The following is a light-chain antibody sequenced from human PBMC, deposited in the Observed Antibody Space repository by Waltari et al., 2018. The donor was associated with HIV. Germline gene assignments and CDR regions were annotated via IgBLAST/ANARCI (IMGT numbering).Light chain of an antibody. CDR2: EVN. V-gene: IGLV2-23*02. Sequence: QSALTQPASVSGSPGQSITISCTGTSSNVGSDDLVYWYQQHPGEAPKLIIYEVNKRPSGVSNRFSGSKSGNTASLTSSGLQAEDEADYYCCSCPRSGIRYVFGTGTKVTVL. CDR1: SSNVGSDDL. CDR3: CSCPRSGIRYV. J-gene: IGLJ1*01.